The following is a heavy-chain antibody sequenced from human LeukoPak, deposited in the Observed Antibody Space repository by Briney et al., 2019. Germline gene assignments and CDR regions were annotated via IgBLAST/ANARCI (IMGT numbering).Heavy chain of an antibody. CDR2: ISYDGSNK. V-gene: IGHV3-30*18. CDR1: GFTFSSYG. J-gene: IGHJ3*02. Sequence: PGGSLRLSCAASGFTFSSYGMHWVRQAPGKGLEWVAVISYDGSNKYYADSVKGRFTISRDNSKNTLYLQMNSLRAEDTAVYYCAKDRQAAAGDAFDIWGQGTMVTVSS. CDR3: AKDRQAAAGDAFDI. D-gene: IGHD6-13*01.